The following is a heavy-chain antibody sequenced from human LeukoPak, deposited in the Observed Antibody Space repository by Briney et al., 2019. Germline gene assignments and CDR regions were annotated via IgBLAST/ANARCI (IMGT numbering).Heavy chain of an antibody. CDR3: ARDLTIFGVVTGTYYYMDV. CDR1: GGSISSYY. V-gene: IGHV4-4*07. CDR2: IYTSGST. D-gene: IGHD3-3*01. Sequence: SETLSLTCTVSGGSISSYYWSWIRQPAGKGLEWIGRIYTSGSTNYNPSLKSRVTISVDKSKNQFSLKLSSVTAADTAVYYCARDLTIFGVVTGTYYYMDVWGKGTTVTVSS. J-gene: IGHJ6*03.